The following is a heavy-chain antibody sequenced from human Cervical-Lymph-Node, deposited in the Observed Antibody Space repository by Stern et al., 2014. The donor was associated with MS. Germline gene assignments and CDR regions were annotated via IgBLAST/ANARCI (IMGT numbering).Heavy chain of an antibody. V-gene: IGHV3-9*01. CDR3: AKDRTSSSWGVDY. Sequence: VQLVESGGGLVQPGRSLRLSCAASGFNFDDYGMHWVRPAPGTGLGWVSGICWNRGKIAYAESVKGRFTISRDNAKDSLYLQMDSLRVEDTALYYCAKDRTSSSWGVDYWGQGTLVTVSS. CDR2: ICWNRGKI. CDR1: GFNFDDYG. D-gene: IGHD6-13*01. J-gene: IGHJ4*02.